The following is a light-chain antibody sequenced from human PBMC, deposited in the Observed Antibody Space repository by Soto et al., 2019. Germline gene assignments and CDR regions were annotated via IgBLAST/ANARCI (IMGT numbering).Light chain of an antibody. CDR1: SGHSSYA. CDR2: LNSDGSH. J-gene: IGLJ2*01. V-gene: IGLV4-69*01. CDR3: QPWDTRFSVV. Sequence: QPVLTQSPSASASLGASVKLTCTLSSGHSSYAIAWHQQQPETGPRYLMKLNSDGSHNKGDGIPDRFSGSSSGAVRYLTISSLQAEDEAAYYCQPWDTRFSVVFGGGTKLTVL.